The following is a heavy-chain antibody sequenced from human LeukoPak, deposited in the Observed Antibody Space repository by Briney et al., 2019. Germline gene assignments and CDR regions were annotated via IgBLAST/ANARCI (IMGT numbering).Heavy chain of an antibody. D-gene: IGHD3-10*01. V-gene: IGHV3-33*08. CDR3: AREGKLTVGFDY. Sequence: GGSLRLSCAASGFTFSSYAMSWVRQAPGKGLEWVAVIWYDGSNKYYADSVKGRFTISRDNSKNTLYLQMNSLRAEDTAVYYCAREGKLTVGFDYWGQGTLVTVSS. CDR1: GFTFSSYA. CDR2: IWYDGSNK. J-gene: IGHJ4*02.